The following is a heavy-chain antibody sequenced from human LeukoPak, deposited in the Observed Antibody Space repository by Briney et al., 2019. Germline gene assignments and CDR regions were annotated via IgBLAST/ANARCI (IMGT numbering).Heavy chain of an antibody. CDR2: IYYTGNT. D-gene: IGHD3-22*01. J-gene: IGHJ4*02. CDR1: GASISSYY. CDR3: ARGYYDSSGYSNPFDY. Sequence: KTSETLSLTCTVSGASISSYYWSWIRQPPGKGLEWIGYIYYTGNTNYNPSLKSRVIVSVDTSKNQFSLRLTSVTAADTAVYYCARGYYDSSGYSNPFDYWGQGTLVTVSS. V-gene: IGHV4-59*01.